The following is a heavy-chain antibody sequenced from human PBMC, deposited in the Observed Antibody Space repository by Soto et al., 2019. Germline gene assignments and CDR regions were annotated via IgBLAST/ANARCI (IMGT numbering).Heavy chain of an antibody. Sequence: SVKVSCKASGGTFSSYAISWVRQAPGQGLEWMGGIIPIFGTANYAQKFQGRVTITADESTSTAYMELSSLRSEDTAVYYCASRLPYGDYEYYFDYWGQGTLVTVSS. CDR3: ASRLPYGDYEYYFDY. D-gene: IGHD4-17*01. CDR1: GGTFSSYA. CDR2: IIPIFGTA. J-gene: IGHJ4*02. V-gene: IGHV1-69*13.